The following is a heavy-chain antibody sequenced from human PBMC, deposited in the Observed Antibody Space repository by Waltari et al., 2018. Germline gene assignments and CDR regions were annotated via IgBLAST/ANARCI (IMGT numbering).Heavy chain of an antibody. J-gene: IGHJ4*02. CDR1: GDFPSADH. CDR3: ARLPTKYYDSLGWGFFDQ. CDR2: LRNTGRT. D-gene: IGHD3-22*01. Sequence: QVQLQESGPGLVKPSETLSLTCTVSGDFPSADHCTWIRQAPGKGLEWIAYLRNTGRTECTPSLESRVTVSAVTSKKQFSLRLTSVTAADTAVYYCARLPTKYYDSLGWGFFDQWGQGILVTVSS. V-gene: IGHV4-59*08.